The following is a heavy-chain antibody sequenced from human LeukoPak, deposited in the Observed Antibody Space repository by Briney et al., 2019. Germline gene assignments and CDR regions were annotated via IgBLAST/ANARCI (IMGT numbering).Heavy chain of an antibody. V-gene: IGHV1-2*06. D-gene: IGHD1-1*01. CDR2: ISPNSGAT. Sequence: ASVKVSCKASGPTFSVYYIHWVRQAPGQGLEWMGRISPNSGATNYAQKFQGRVTMTRDTSISTAYMELSSLTSDDSAAYYCARVVTGTGWFDPCGQGTLVTVSS. J-gene: IGHJ5*02. CDR3: ARVVTGTGWFDP. CDR1: GPTFSVYY.